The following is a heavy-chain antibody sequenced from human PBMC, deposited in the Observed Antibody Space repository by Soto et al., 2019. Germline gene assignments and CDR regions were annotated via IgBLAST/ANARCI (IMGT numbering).Heavy chain of an antibody. Sequence: PWETLSLTCAVSGGSISSSNWWSWVRQPPGKGLEWIGEIYHSGSTNYNPSLKSRVTISVDKSKNQFSLKLSSVTAADTAVYYCATTGGAVAGFDYWGQGTLVTVSS. D-gene: IGHD6-19*01. V-gene: IGHV4-4*02. CDR2: IYHSGST. CDR3: ATTGGAVAGFDY. J-gene: IGHJ4*02. CDR1: GGSISSSNW.